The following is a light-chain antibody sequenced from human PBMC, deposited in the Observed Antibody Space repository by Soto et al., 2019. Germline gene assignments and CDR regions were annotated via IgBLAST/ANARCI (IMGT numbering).Light chain of an antibody. CDR1: QGIGDT. V-gene: IGKV3-15*01. CDR2: DPS. J-gene: IGKJ4*02. CDR3: QRYKICPLT. Sequence: EVVLTQSPATLSVSPGEVVTLSCRASQGIGDTLAWYQHKPGQTPRLLIYDPSARATGVPARFSASRSGPEFPHTIDSLQSEYFEMSYCQRYKICPLTFGGGSKLEI.